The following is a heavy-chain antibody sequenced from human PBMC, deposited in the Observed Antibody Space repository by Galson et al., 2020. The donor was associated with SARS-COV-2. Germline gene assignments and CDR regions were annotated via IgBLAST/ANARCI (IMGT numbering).Heavy chain of an antibody. Sequence: GGSLRLSCAASGFTVSSYWMSWVRHTPGKGLAWVASINQDGNEIYYADSVKGRFTISRDSAKNSLYLHMNSLRAEDTAVYFCARDAYWGQGNLVTVSS. J-gene: IGHJ4*02. CDR1: GFTVSSYW. CDR2: INQDGNEI. V-gene: IGHV3-7*01. CDR3: ARDAY.